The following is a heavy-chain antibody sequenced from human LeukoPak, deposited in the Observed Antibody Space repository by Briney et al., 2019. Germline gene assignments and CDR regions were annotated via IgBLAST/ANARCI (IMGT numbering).Heavy chain of an antibody. J-gene: IGHJ4*02. CDR1: GGSFTIYS. V-gene: IGHV4-34*01. D-gene: IGHD4-11*01. CDR2: ISPSGNT. CDR3: ARRVRSADYRLDY. Sequence: SETLSLTCAVYGGSFTIYSWTWIRQPPGKSLESVGEISPSGNTQYNPSLKSRVTISLDASKSQFYLKLNSVTAADTAVYYCARRVRSADYRLDYWGQGTLVTVSS.